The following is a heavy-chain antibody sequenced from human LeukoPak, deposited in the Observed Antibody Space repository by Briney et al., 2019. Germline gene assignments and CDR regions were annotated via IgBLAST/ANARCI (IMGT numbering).Heavy chain of an antibody. CDR2: IYYSGST. J-gene: IGHJ3*02. D-gene: IGHD3-22*01. CDR1: GGSISSYY. CDR3: ARHVTMIVVAPHAFAI. V-gene: IGHV4-59*08. Sequence: SETLSLTCTDSGGSISSYYWRWIRQPPGKVLEWIVYIYYSGSTNYNPSLKSRVTISVDTSKNQFSLKLSSVTAADTAVYYCARHVTMIVVAPHAFAIWGQRTMVTVSS.